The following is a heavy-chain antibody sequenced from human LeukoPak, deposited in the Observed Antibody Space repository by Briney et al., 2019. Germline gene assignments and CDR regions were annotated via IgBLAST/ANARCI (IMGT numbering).Heavy chain of an antibody. CDR1: GGSIGNFY. J-gene: IGHJ4*02. Sequence: SETLSLTCTVSGGSIGNFYWNWIRQSPGKGLEWIGYIYYSGTTNYNPSLKSRVTISLGMSSNQFSLRLDSVTAADTAVYYCARAANLDYWGQGILVTVSS. CDR3: ARAANLDY. V-gene: IGHV4-59*01. CDR2: IYYSGTT.